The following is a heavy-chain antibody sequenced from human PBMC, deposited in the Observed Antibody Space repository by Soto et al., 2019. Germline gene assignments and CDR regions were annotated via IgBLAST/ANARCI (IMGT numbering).Heavy chain of an antibody. CDR3: PRDRAAAGPNYYYYYGMDV. D-gene: IGHD6-13*01. J-gene: IGHJ6*02. CDR2: ISYDGSNK. CDR1: GFTFSSYA. Sequence: QVQLVESGGGVVQPGRSLRLSCAASGFTFSSYAMHWVRQAPGKGLEWVAVISYDGSNKYYADSVKGRFTISRDNSKNPLYLQMNSLRAEDTAVYYCPRDRAAAGPNYYYYYGMDVWGQGTTVTVSS. V-gene: IGHV3-30-3*01.